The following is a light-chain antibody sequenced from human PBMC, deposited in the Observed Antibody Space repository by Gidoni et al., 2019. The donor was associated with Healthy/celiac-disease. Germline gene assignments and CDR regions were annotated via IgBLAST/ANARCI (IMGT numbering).Light chain of an antibody. CDR3: SSYTSSSTPRV. V-gene: IGLV2-14*03. Sequence: QSALTQPASVSRSPGHTLTTSCTGTSSDVGGYNYVSWYQQHPGKAPKLMMYVVINRPAGVSNRFSGSKSGNTASLTISGLQAEDEADYYCSSYTSSSTPRVFGGGTKLTVL. CDR1: SSDVGGYNY. J-gene: IGLJ2*01. CDR2: VVI.